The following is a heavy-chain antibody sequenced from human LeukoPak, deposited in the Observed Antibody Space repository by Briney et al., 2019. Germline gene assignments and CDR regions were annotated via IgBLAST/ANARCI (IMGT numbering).Heavy chain of an antibody. D-gene: IGHD3-16*01. V-gene: IGHV3-23*01. Sequence: GGSLRLSCAASGFTLSSYAMSWVRQAPGKGLEWVSAISVSGNTYHADSVKGRFTISRDNSKNTVSLQMNGLRGEDTAVYYCAKDDAWGRYKDWGQGTLVTVSS. CDR2: ISVSGNT. CDR3: AKDDAWGRYKD. J-gene: IGHJ1*01. CDR1: GFTLSSYA.